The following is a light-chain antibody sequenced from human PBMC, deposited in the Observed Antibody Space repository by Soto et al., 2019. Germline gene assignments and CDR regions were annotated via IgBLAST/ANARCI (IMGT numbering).Light chain of an antibody. CDR3: QQYGSSPT. J-gene: IGKJ5*01. Sequence: ILLTQSPGTLSFSPGERATLSCRASQSVSSYLAWYQQKPGQAPRLLIYGASSRATGIPDRFSGSGSGTDFTLTISRLEPEDFAVYYCQQYGSSPTFGQGTRLEI. CDR1: QSVSSY. CDR2: GAS. V-gene: IGKV3-20*01.